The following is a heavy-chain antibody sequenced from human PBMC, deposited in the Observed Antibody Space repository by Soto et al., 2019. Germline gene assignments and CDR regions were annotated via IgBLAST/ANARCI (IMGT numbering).Heavy chain of an antibody. J-gene: IGHJ6*02. CDR2: IIPIFGTA. D-gene: IGHD6-19*01. CDR1: GGTFSSYA. V-gene: IGHV1-69*01. Sequence: QVQLVQSGAEVQKPGSSVKVSCKASGGTFSSYAISWVRQAPGQGLEWMGGIIPIFGTANYAQKFQGRVTITADESTSTAYMELSSLRSEDTAVYYCARGASSGKAYYYYYGMDVWGQGTTVTVSS. CDR3: ARGASSGKAYYYYYGMDV.